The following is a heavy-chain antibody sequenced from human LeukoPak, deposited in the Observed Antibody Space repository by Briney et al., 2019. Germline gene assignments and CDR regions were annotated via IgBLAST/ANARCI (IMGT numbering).Heavy chain of an antibody. CDR2: ISSSSSYI. CDR1: GFTFSSYS. J-gene: IGHJ3*02. CDR3: AGPSGNVDAFDI. V-gene: IGHV3-21*01. Sequence: GGSLRLSCAASGFTFSSYSMNWVRQAPGKGLEWVSSISSSSSYIYYADSVKGRFTISRDNAKNSLYLQMNSLRAEDTAVYYCAGPSGNVDAFDIWGQGTMVTVSS. D-gene: IGHD1-1*01.